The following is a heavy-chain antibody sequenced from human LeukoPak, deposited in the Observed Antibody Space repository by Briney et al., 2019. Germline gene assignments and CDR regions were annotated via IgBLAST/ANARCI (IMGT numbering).Heavy chain of an antibody. V-gene: IGHV3-7*01. Sequence: GGSLRLSCAASGFTFSSYWMSWVRQAPGKGLEWVANIKQDGSEKYYVDSVKGRFTISRDNAKNSLYLQMNSLRAEDTAVYYCARVTVRWQRWFDPWGQGTLVTVSS. CDR3: ARVTVRWQRWFDP. CDR1: GFTFSSYW. J-gene: IGHJ5*02. CDR2: IKQDGSEK. D-gene: IGHD4-23*01.